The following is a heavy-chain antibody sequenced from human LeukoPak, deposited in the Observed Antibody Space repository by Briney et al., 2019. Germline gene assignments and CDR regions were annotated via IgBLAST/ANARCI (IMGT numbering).Heavy chain of an antibody. Sequence: GGSLKISCKGSGYSFANHWIGWVRQMPGKGLEWMGIIYPSDSDIRYNPSFQGQVTISADKSISTAYLQWSSLKASDTAIYYCARHCGDYGDYWGQGTLVTVSS. CDR1: GYSFANHW. D-gene: IGHD4-17*01. CDR2: IYPSDSDI. J-gene: IGHJ4*02. CDR3: ARHCGDYGDY. V-gene: IGHV5-51*01.